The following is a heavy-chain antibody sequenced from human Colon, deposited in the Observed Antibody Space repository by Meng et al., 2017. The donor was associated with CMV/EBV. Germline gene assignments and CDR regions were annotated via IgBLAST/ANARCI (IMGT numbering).Heavy chain of an antibody. CDR3: AREGFSNFDY. J-gene: IGHJ4*02. Sequence: GESLKISCAASGFTFSSYEMNWVRQAPGKGLEWVAFIGSDGSIKRYSDSVKGRFNISRDNSKNTLWLQMHSLRLEDTALYYCAREGFSNFDYWGQGTLVTVSS. D-gene: IGHD4-11*01. CDR2: IGSDGSIK. CDR1: GFTFSSYE. V-gene: IGHV3-30*02.